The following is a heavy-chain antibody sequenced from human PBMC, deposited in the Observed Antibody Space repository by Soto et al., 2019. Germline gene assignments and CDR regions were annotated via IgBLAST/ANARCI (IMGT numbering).Heavy chain of an antibody. V-gene: IGHV4-34*01. Sequence: PSETLSLTCAVYGGSFSGYYWSWIRQPPGKGLGWIGEIDHSGSTNYNPSLKSRVTISVDTSKNQFSLKLSSVTAADTAVYYCARGQWEAAYYYYYMDVWGKGTTVTVSS. CDR1: GGSFSGYY. CDR3: ARGQWEAAYYYYYMDV. J-gene: IGHJ6*03. CDR2: IDHSGST. D-gene: IGHD1-26*01.